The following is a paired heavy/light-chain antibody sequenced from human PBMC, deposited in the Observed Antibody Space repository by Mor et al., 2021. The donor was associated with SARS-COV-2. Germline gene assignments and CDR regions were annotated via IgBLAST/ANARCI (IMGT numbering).Light chain of an antibody. CDR1: QDISNY. CDR3: QQYDNLLLIT. J-gene: IGKJ5*01. Sequence: DIQMTQSPSSLSASVGDRVTITCQASQDISNYLNWYQQKPGKAPKLLIYDASNLETGVPSRFSGSGSGTDFTFTISSLQPEDIATYYCQQYDNLLLITFGQGTRLEIK. CDR2: DAS. V-gene: IGKV1-33*01.
Heavy chain of an antibody. D-gene: IGHD5-18*01. Sequence: QVQLVQSGAEVKKPGSSVKVSCKASGGTFSSYAISWVRQAPGQGLEWMGGIIPIFGTANYAQKFQGRVTITADESTSTAYMELSSLRSEDTAVYYCARSARIVFGDTAMAPQFDYWGQGTLVTVSS. CDR2: IIPIFGTA. J-gene: IGHJ4*02. V-gene: IGHV1-69*01. CDR3: ARSARIVFGDTAMAPQFDY. CDR1: GGTFSSYA.